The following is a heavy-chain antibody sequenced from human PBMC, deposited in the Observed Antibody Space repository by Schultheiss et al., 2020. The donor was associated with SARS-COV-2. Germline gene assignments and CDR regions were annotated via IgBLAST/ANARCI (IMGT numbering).Heavy chain of an antibody. CDR2: IIPIFGTA. J-gene: IGHJ4*02. CDR3: ARDYCSSTSCHDHFDY. CDR1: GGTFSSYA. V-gene: IGHV1-69*06. Sequence: SVKVSCKASGGTFSSYAISWVRQAPGQGLEWMGGIIPIFGTANYAQKFQGRVTITADKSTSTAYMELSSLRSEDTAVYYCARDYCSSTSCHDHFDYWGQGTLVTVSS. D-gene: IGHD2-2*01.